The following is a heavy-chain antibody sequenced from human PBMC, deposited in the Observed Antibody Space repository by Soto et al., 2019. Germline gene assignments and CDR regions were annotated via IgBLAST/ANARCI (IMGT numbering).Heavy chain of an antibody. V-gene: IGHV3-30-3*01. CDR3: ARDELMITFGGVIVTASYYFDY. CDR2: ISYDGSNK. CDR1: GFTFSSYA. D-gene: IGHD3-16*02. Sequence: GGSLRLSCAASGFTFSSYAMHWVRQAPGKGLEWVAVISYDGSNKYYADSVKGRFTISRDNSKNTLYLQMNSLRAEDTAVYYCARDELMITFGGVIVTASYYFDYWGQGTLVTVSS. J-gene: IGHJ4*02.